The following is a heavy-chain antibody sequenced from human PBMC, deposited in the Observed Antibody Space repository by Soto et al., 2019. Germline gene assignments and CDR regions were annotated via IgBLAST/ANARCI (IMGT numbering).Heavy chain of an antibody. V-gene: IGHV3-21*01. CDR1: GFMFSSYT. Sequence: PGGSLRLSCTASGFMFSSYTMNWVRRAPGKGLEWVSSVSFRGDIYYADSLEGRFTISRDDAKNSLYLQMNSLRAEDTAVYYCARGCSSASCYYYWGQGTLVTVSS. J-gene: IGHJ4*02. CDR2: VSFRGDI. CDR3: ARGCSSASCYYY. D-gene: IGHD2-2*01.